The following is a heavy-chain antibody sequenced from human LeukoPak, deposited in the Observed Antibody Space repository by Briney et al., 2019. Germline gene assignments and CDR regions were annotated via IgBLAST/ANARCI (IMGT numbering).Heavy chain of an antibody. J-gene: IGHJ5*02. CDR2: INSDGSST. V-gene: IGHV3-74*01. D-gene: IGHD3-3*01. CDR1: GFTFSSYW. Sequence: PGGSLRLSCAASGFTFSSYWMHWVRQAPGKGLVWVSRINSDGSSTGYADSVKGRFTISRDNSKNTLYLQMNSLRAEDTAVYYCAKEHDLWHEEGNWFDPWGQGTLVTVSS. CDR3: AKEHDLWHEEGNWFDP.